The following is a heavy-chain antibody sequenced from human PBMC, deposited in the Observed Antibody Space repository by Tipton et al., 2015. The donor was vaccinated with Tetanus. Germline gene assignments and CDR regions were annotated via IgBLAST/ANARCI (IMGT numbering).Heavy chain of an antibody. CDR3: ASRGYCSGGSCYEPPLYYYYGTDV. CDR2: IIPIFGTA. Sequence: QLVQSGAEVKKPGSSVKVSCKASGGTFSSYAISWVRQAPGQGLEWMGGIIPIFGTANYAQQFHGRVTITQDKSTSPAYMELSSLRSEDTAVYYCASRGYCSGGSCYEPPLYYYYGTDVWGQGTTVTVSS. D-gene: IGHD2-15*01. J-gene: IGHJ6*02. V-gene: IGHV1-69*06. CDR1: GGTFSSYA.